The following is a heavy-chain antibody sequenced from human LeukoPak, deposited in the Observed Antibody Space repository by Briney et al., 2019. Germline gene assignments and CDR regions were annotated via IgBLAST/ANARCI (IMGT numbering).Heavy chain of an antibody. CDR2: IYTSGST. CDR1: GGSISSYY. Sequence: SETLSLTCTVSGGSISSYYWSWIRQPAGKGLEWIGRIYTSGSTNYNPSLKSRVTMSVDTSKNQFSLKLSSVAAADTAVYYCARGSGSSPRRLYYYYMDVWGKGTTVTVSS. V-gene: IGHV4-4*07. D-gene: IGHD6-13*01. CDR3: ARGSGSSPRRLYYYYMDV. J-gene: IGHJ6*03.